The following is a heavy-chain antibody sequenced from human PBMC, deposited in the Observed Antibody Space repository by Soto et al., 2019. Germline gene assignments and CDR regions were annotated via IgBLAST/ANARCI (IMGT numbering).Heavy chain of an antibody. V-gene: IGHV2-5*02. J-gene: IGHJ4*02. CDR2: IYWDDDK. CDR1: GFSLSTSGVG. D-gene: IGHD6-6*01. Sequence: SGPTLVNPTQTLTLTCTFSGFSLSTSGVGVGWIRQPPGKALEWLALIYWDDDKHYSPSLKSRLTITKDTSKNQVVLTMTNMDPVDTATYYCAHVPYSWSSSSYFDYWGQGTLVTVSS. CDR3: AHVPYSWSSSSYFDY.